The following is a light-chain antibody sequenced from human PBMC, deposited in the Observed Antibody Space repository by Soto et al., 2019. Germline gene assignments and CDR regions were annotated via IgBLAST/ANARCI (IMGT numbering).Light chain of an antibody. CDR1: QGLNTN. V-gene: IGKV1-9*01. Sequence: IQLTQSPSSLSASVGDRVTITCRASQGLNTNLAWYQQKPGKAPNLLIYGASTLQKRVPSRFSGNGSGTVLTITIRRLQPEALETYYCQQSNTYFTFGPGTKVDIK. CDR3: QQSNTYFT. CDR2: GAS. J-gene: IGKJ3*01.